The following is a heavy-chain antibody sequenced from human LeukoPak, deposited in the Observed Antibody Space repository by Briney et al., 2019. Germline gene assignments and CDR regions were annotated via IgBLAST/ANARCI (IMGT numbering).Heavy chain of an antibody. V-gene: IGHV4-30-2*01. CDR3: ARGSLGYCSGGSCYLAYYFDY. CDR1: GGSISSGGYS. CDR2: IYHSGST. Sequence: SQTLSLTCAVSGGSISSGGYSWSWIRQPPGKGLEWIGYIYHSGSTYYNPSLKSRVTIPVDRSKNQFSLKLSSVTAADTAVYYCARGSLGYCSGGSCYLAYYFDYWGQGTLVTVSS. J-gene: IGHJ4*02. D-gene: IGHD2-15*01.